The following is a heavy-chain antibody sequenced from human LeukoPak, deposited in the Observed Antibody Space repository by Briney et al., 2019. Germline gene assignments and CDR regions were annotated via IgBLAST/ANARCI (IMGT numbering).Heavy chain of an antibody. CDR3: ARDLPLTFHSGSYYVRFDY. Sequence: PGASVKVSCKASGYTFTGYYMHWVRQAPGQGLEWMGWINPNSCGTNYAQKFQGRVTMTRDTSISTAYMELSRLRSDDTAVYYCARDLPLTFHSGSYYVRFDYWGQGTLVTVSS. V-gene: IGHV1-2*02. CDR2: INPNSCGT. D-gene: IGHD1-26*01. J-gene: IGHJ4*02. CDR1: GYTFTGYY.